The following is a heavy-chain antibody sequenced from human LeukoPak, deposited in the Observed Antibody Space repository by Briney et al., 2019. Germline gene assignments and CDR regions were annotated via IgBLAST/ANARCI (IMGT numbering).Heavy chain of an antibody. J-gene: IGHJ4*02. D-gene: IGHD6-19*01. CDR1: GFTFSIYA. V-gene: IGHV3-23*01. CDR2: ISTSGGST. CDR3: AKADSSGWGYFDY. Sequence: GGSLRLCCAASGFTFSIYAMTWVRQAPGKGLEWVSAISTSGGSTYYADSVKGRFTISRDNSKNTLYLQMNSLRAEDTAVYFCAKADSSGWGYFDYWGQGTLVTVSS.